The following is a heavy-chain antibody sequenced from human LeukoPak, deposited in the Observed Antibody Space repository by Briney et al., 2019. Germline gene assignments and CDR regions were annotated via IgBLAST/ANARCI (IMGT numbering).Heavy chain of an antibody. CDR2: IIPIFGTA. J-gene: IGHJ6*02. CDR3: ARSSGGYSGYDYVPGYYYYGMDV. CDR1: GGTFSSYA. V-gene: IGHV1-69*13. Sequence: SVKVSCKASGGTFSSYAISWVRQAPGQGLEWMGGIIPIFGTANYAQKFQGRVTITADESTSTAYMELSSLRSEDTAVYYCARSSGGYSGYDYVPGYYYYGMDVWGQRTTVTVSS. D-gene: IGHD5-12*01.